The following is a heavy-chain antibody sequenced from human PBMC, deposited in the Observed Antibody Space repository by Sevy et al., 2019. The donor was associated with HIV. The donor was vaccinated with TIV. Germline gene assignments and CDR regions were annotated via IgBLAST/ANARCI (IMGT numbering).Heavy chain of an antibody. J-gene: IGHJ4*02. D-gene: IGHD1-26*01. CDR1: GGSITSLY. CDR3: AGENAWGRGYS. V-gene: IGHV4-59*08. Sequence: SETLSLTCTVSGGSITSLYWNWIRQPPGKELEWIANIYYNGHINYNPPLKSRVTLSLDTSKNQFSLRRSSVTAADTAMYYCAGENAWGRGYSWGQGTLVTVSS. CDR2: IYYNGHI.